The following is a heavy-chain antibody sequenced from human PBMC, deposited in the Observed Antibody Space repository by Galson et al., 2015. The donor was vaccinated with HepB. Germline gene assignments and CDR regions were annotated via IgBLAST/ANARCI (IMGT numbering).Heavy chain of an antibody. J-gene: IGHJ5*02. Sequence: SVKVSCKASGYTFPSYGINWGRQAPGQGLEWMGWISVYNANTHYAQKLQGRVTMTTDTSTSTAYMELSGLRSDDTAVYYCESPIGSGSYYNILGSWGQGTLVTVSS. D-gene: IGHD3-10*01. CDR2: ISVYNANT. CDR1: GYTFPSYG. CDR3: ESPIGSGSYYNILGS. V-gene: IGHV1-18*04.